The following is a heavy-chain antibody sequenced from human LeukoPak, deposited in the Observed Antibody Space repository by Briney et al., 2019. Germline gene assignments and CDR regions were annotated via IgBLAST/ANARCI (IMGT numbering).Heavy chain of an antibody. J-gene: IGHJ4*02. CDR2: ISSGDTT. D-gene: IGHD3-10*01. CDR3: AKIMVRGVYYFDY. V-gene: IGHV3-23*01. Sequence: PGGSLRLSCAASGFTFSSYAMSWVRQAPGKGLEWVSAISSGDTTYYADSVKGRFTISRDNSKNTLYLQMNSLRAEDTAVYYCAKIMVRGVYYFDYWGQGTLVTVSS. CDR1: GFTFSSYA.